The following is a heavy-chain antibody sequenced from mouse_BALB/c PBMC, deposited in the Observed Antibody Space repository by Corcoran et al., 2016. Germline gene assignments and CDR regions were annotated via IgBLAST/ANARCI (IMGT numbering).Heavy chain of an antibody. Sequence: QVQLQQSGAELMKPGASVKISCKATGYTFSSYWIEWVKQRPGHGLEWIGDINPNNGGTSYNQKFKGKATLTVDKSSSTAYMQLNSLTSEDSAGYYCARARHGNSFDYWGQGTTLTASS. J-gene: IGHJ2*01. CDR2: INPNNGGT. CDR3: ARARHGNSFDY. V-gene: IGHV1-9*01. D-gene: IGHD2-1*01. CDR1: GYTFSSYW.